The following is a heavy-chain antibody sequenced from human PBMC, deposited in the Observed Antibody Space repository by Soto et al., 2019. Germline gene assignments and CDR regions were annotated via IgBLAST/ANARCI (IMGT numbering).Heavy chain of an antibody. Sequence: QVQLVESGGGVVQPGTSLRLSCAASGFTFSDYGMHWVRQAPGKGLEWVAVIWFDGSNKYYADYVKGRFTISRDNSKNTVDLQMDRLRADATAVYYCARRRSTVTTAWFYHAMDVWGQGTTVTVSS. D-gene: IGHD4-17*01. CDR1: GFTFSDYG. CDR2: IWFDGSNK. V-gene: IGHV3-33*01. J-gene: IGHJ6*02. CDR3: ARRRSTVTTAWFYHAMDV.